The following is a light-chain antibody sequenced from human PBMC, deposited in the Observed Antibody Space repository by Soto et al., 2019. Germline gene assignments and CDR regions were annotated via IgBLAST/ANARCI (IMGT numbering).Light chain of an antibody. CDR3: QLWDTSNDRYV. CDR2: DDS. V-gene: IGLV3-21*02. CDR1: RVGTES. Sequence: SYELTEPPSESVAPGQTARITCGGGRVGTESVHWYPQRPGQAPVLVVYDDSNRPSGIPERFSGSNSANTATLTITRVAAGEEAGYYDQLWDTSNDRYVFGTGTKVTVL. J-gene: IGLJ1*01.